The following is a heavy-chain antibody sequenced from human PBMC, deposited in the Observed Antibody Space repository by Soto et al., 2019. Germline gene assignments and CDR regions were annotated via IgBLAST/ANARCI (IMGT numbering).Heavy chain of an antibody. CDR3: ARGLLWFGKFDY. D-gene: IGHD3-10*01. Sequence: QVQVVDSGGGVVQPGRSLRLSCATSGFTFSNFGLHWVRQAPGKGLEWVAVTWFDGSKEYYADSVKGRFTISRDNSKNTVYLQMSSLRVDDTAVYYCARGLLWFGKFDYWGQGTQVTVSS. V-gene: IGHV3-33*01. CDR1: GFTFSNFG. J-gene: IGHJ4*02. CDR2: TWFDGSKE.